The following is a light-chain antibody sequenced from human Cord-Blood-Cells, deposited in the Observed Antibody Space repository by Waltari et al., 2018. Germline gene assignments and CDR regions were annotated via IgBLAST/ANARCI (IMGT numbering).Light chain of an antibody. CDR3: QQSYSTPMYT. Sequence: DIQMTQSPSSLSASVGDRVTITCRASQSISSYLNWYQQKPGKAPKLLIYAASSLQSGVPSRFSGSGSGTDFTLPISSLQPEDFATYYCQQSYSTPMYTFGQGTQLEIK. V-gene: IGKV1-39*01. J-gene: IGKJ2*01. CDR1: QSISSY. CDR2: AAS.